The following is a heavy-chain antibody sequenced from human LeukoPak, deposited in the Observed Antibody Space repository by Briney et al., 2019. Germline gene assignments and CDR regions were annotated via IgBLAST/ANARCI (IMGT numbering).Heavy chain of an antibody. CDR1: EFTFSIYA. D-gene: IGHD3-22*01. CDR2: ITSAGEST. CDR3: ARDRPNYYGTNGHYYRRDGDY. Sequence: PGGSLRLSCAASEFTFSIYAMSWVRQAPGKGLEWVPSITSAGESTYYAGSVKGRFTISRDNSRNTLYLQMNSLRVEDTAIYYCARDRPNYYGTNGHYYRRDGDYWGQGTLVTVSS. J-gene: IGHJ4*02. V-gene: IGHV3-23*01.